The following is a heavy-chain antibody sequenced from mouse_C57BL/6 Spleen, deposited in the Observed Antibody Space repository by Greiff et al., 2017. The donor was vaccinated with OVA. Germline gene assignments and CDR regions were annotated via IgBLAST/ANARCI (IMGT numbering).Heavy chain of an antibody. CDR2: ISSGGSYT. Sequence: EVQLVESGGDLVKPGGSLKLSCAASGFTFSSYGMSWVRQTPDKRLEWVATISSGGSYTYYPDSVKGRFTISRDNAKNTLYLQMSSLKSEDTAMYYCERLEGSSYDYWGQGTTLTVSS. CDR1: GFTFSSYG. D-gene: IGHD1-1*01. J-gene: IGHJ2*01. CDR3: ERLEGSSYDY. V-gene: IGHV5-6*01.